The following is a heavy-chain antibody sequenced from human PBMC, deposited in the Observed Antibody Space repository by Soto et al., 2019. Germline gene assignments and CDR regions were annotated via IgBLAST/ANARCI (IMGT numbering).Heavy chain of an antibody. J-gene: IGHJ4*02. V-gene: IGHV3-23*01. D-gene: IGHD6-13*01. CDR3: AKDLGRAAAGYYFDY. Sequence: PGGSLRLSCAASGFTFSSYAMSWVCQAPGKGLEWVSAISGSGGSTYYADSVKGRFTISRDNSKNTLYLQMNSLRAEDTAVYYCAKDLGRAAAGYYFDYWGQGTLVTVSS. CDR1: GFTFSSYA. CDR2: ISGSGGST.